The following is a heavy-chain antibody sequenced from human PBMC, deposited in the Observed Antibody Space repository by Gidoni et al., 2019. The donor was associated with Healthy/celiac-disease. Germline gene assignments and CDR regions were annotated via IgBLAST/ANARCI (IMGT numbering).Heavy chain of an antibody. CDR3: AGFGAGDY. D-gene: IGHD3-16*01. V-gene: IGHV3-9*01. CDR1: GFTFDDSA. J-gene: IGHJ4*02. CDR2: ISWNSGSI. Sequence: EVQLVESGGGLVQPGRSLRLSCAASGFTFDDSAMHWVRQAPGKGLEWVSGISWNSGSIGYADSVKGRFTISRDNAKNSLYLQMNSLRAEDTALYYCAGFGAGDYWGQGTLVTVSS.